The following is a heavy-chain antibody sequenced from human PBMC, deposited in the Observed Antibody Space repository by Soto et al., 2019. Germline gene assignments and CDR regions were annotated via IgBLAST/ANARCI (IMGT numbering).Heavy chain of an antibody. CDR1: GFTVSSNY. CDR2: IYSGGST. Sequence: EVQLVESGGGLVQPGGSLRLSCAASGFTVSSNYMSWVRQAPGKGLEWVSVIYSGGSTYYADSVKGRLTISRDNSKNTLYLQMNSLRAEDTAVYYCARDRSTIYAFDIWGQGTMVTVSS. D-gene: IGHD3-3*01. J-gene: IGHJ3*02. CDR3: ARDRSTIYAFDI. V-gene: IGHV3-66*01.